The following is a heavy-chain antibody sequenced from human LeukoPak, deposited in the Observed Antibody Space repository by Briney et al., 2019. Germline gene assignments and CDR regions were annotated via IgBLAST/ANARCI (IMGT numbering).Heavy chain of an antibody. CDR1: GFTFSSYA. J-gene: IGHJ4*02. CDR3: ARAHTEVREYSYGFFDY. D-gene: IGHD5-18*01. Sequence: PGGSLRLSCAASGFTFSSYAMHWVRQAPGKGLEWVAVISYDGSNKYYADSVKGRFTISRDNSKNTLYLQMNSLRAEDTAVYYCARAHTEVREYSYGFFDYWGQGTLVTVSS. V-gene: IGHV3-30-3*01. CDR2: ISYDGSNK.